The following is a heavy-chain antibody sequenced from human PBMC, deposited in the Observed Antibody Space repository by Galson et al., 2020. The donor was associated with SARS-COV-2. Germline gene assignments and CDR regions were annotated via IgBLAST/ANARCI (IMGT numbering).Heavy chain of an antibody. CDR2: IKSDGSTT. CDR1: GFNFSIYW. V-gene: IGHV3-74*01. CDR3: ARGDATPRTMDV. Sequence: ALHGESLKISCAASGFNFSIYWMHWVRQAPGKGLVWVSRIKSDGSTTNYLDSVKGRFTISRDNAKNTLYLEMNSLRAEDTAVYFCARGDATPRTMDVWGQGTTVTVSS. J-gene: IGHJ6*02.